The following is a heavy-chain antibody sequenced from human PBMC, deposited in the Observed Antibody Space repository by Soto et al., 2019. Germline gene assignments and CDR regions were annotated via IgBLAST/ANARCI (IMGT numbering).Heavy chain of an antibody. Sequence: QVQLVQSGAEVKKPGSSVKASCKASGGPFSSYAISWVRQAPGQGLEWMGGIIPIFGTANYAQKFQGRVTITADEYPRTAYMELSSLRSEDTAVYYCARASSGYYYVAIFYGMDVWGQGSTVTVAS. J-gene: IGHJ6*02. CDR3: ARASSGYYYVAIFYGMDV. CDR2: IIPIFGTA. CDR1: GGPFSSYA. D-gene: IGHD3-22*01. V-gene: IGHV1-69*01.